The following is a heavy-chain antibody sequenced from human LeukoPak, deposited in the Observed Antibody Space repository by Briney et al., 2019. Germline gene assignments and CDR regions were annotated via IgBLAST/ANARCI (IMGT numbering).Heavy chain of an antibody. CDR3: ARGCRDLTTGTTYYYYYMDV. CDR2: IYHSGST. D-gene: IGHD1-1*01. Sequence: SETLSLTCTVSGSFISTGYYWGWIRQPPGKGLEWIGSIYHSGSTFYNPSLKSRVTISVDTSKNQFSLKLSSVTAADTAVYYCARGCRDLTTGTTYYYYYMDVWGKGTTVTISS. V-gene: IGHV4-38-2*02. CDR1: GSFISTGYY. J-gene: IGHJ6*03.